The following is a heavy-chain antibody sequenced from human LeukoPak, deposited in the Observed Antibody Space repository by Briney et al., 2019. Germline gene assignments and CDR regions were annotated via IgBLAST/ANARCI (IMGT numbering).Heavy chain of an antibody. J-gene: IGHJ4*02. CDR1: GYTFTSYG. D-gene: IGHD3-9*01. CDR2: IIPILGIA. Sequence: GASVKVSCKASGYTFTSYGISWVRQAPGQGLEWMGRIIPILGIANYAQKFQGRVTITADKSTSTAYMELSSLRSEDTAVYYCARDFDDILTGYYRDVYFDYWGQGTLVTVSS. V-gene: IGHV1-69*04. CDR3: ARDFDDILTGYYRDVYFDY.